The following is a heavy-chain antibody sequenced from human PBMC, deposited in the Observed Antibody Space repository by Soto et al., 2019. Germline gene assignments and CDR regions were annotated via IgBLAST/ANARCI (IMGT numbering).Heavy chain of an antibody. D-gene: IGHD6-19*01. J-gene: IGHJ4*02. CDR1: GYSFTTYW. CDR2: IYPGDSDT. V-gene: IGHV5-51*01. Sequence: PGESLKISCKGSGYSFTTYWIAWVRQMPGKGLEWMGIIYPGDSDTRYNPSFQGQVTISVDKSITTAYLQWSSLRASDTATYYCARVGFPRSGVAGFDYWGQGTLVTVSS. CDR3: ARVGFPRSGVAGFDY.